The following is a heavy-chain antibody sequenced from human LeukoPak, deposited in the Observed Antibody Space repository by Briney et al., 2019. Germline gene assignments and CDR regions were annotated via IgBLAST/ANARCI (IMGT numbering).Heavy chain of an antibody. CDR1: GFTFSNYA. CDR3: AKWGDYGVLTGYYVSDY. Sequence: WASLRLSCAASGFTFSNYAMSWVRQAPGKGLAWVSAITGSGGNTYYADSVKGRFAISRDNSKNKVFLQMNSLRAEDTAVYYCAKWGDYGVLTGYYVSDYWGQGTLVTASS. D-gene: IGHD3-9*01. CDR2: ITGSGGNT. J-gene: IGHJ4*02. V-gene: IGHV3-23*01.